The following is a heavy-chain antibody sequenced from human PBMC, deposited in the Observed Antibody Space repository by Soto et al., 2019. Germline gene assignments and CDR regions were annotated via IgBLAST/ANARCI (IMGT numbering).Heavy chain of an antibody. V-gene: IGHV3-30-3*01. Sequence: QTGRSLRLSFASSGFTFSSYAMHWVRQAPGKGLEWVAVISYDGSNKYYADSVKGRFTISRDNSKNTLYLQMNSLRAEDTAVYYCARGRPQWDIRSWFFSSSDYYGMDVWGQGTTVTVSS. D-gene: IGHD6-6*01. CDR2: ISYDGSNK. J-gene: IGHJ6*02. CDR3: ARGRPQWDIRSWFFSSSDYYGMDV. CDR1: GFTFSSYA.